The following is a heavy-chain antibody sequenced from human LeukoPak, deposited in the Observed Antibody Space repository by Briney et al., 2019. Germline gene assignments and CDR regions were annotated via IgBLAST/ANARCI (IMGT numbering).Heavy chain of an antibody. CDR2: IIPIFGTA. V-gene: IGHV1-69*01. Sequence: SVKVSCKASGGTFSSYAISWVRQAPGQGLEWMGGIIPIFGTANYAQKFQGRVTITADESTSTAYMELSSLRSEDTAVYYCARDHPGYGGGPFDYWGQGTLVTVSS. J-gene: IGHJ4*02. D-gene: IGHD4-23*01. CDR1: GGTFSSYA. CDR3: ARDHPGYGGGPFDY.